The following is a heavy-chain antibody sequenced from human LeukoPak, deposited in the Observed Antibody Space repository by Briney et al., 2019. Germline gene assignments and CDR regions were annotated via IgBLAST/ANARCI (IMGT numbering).Heavy chain of an antibody. V-gene: IGHV3-23*01. Sequence: PGGSLRLSCAASGFAFGDYAMSWVRQAPRKGLEWVSVVSGSGATTHYTDSVKGRFTISRDNYKNTVSLQMHSLRVEDTAVYYCATDYYDSSGAYTVDHWDQGTQVTVSS. D-gene: IGHD3-22*01. CDR1: GFAFGDYA. CDR3: ATDYYDSSGAYTVDH. J-gene: IGHJ4*02. CDR2: VSGSGATT.